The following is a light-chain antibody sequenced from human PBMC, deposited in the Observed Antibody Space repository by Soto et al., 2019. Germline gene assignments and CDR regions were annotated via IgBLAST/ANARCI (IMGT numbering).Light chain of an antibody. CDR3: HSKV. CDR1: SRDVGIYNY. J-gene: IGLJ2*01. V-gene: IGLV2-11*01. Sequence: QSALTQPRSVSGSPGQSVTVSCTGTSRDVGIYNYVSWYQQRPGTAPKVMIYDVTKRPSGVPDRFSGSKSANTASLTISGLQADDEADYYCHSKVFGGGTKLTVL. CDR2: DVT.